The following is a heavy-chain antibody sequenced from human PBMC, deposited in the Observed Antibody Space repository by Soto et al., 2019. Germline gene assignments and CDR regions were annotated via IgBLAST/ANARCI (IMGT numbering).Heavy chain of an antibody. CDR2: IIPIFGTA. CDR1: PSPSSSYA. Sequence: SGKVSSKGCPSPSSSYAMSWVRQAPGQGLEWTGGIIPIFGTANYAQKFQGRVTISADESRGTAYMELSSLRSEDTAVYCCARSQYYDFWRFSYYYGMDFWGRGTTVTCSS. CDR3: ARSQYYDFWRFSYYYGMDF. V-gene: IGHV1-69*01. J-gene: IGHJ6*01. D-gene: IGHD3-3*01.